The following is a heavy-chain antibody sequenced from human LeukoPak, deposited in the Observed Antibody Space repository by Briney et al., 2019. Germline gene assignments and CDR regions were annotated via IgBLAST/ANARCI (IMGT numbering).Heavy chain of an antibody. CDR3: AREPHSSGNY. CDR2: IISDGSST. CDR1: GFTFSSYW. Sequence: GGSLRLSCAASGFTFSSYWMHWVRHAPGKGLVWVACIISDGSSTSYADSVKGRFTISRDNAKNTLYLQMNSLRADDTAVYYSAREPHSSGNYWGQGTLVTVSS. J-gene: IGHJ4*02. D-gene: IGHD6-19*01. V-gene: IGHV3-74*01.